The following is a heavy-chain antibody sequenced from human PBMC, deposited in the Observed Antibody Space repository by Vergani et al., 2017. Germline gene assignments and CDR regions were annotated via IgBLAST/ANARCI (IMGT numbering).Heavy chain of an antibody. D-gene: IGHD1-14*01. J-gene: IGHJ5*02. CDR2: TWYDGNNK. Sequence: QVQLVESGGGVVQPRRSLRLSCAASGFTFNQSGMHWVRQAPGKGLEWVAVTWYDGNNKQYADSVKGRFTISRDNSKSTMYLQMNSLRDEDTGVYYCARDLRLLYNRFDPWGQGTLVTVSS. CDR1: GFTFNQSG. CDR3: ARDLRLLYNRFDP. V-gene: IGHV3-33*01.